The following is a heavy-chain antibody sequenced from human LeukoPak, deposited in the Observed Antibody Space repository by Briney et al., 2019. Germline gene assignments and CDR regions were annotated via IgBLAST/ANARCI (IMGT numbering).Heavy chain of an antibody. Sequence: ASVKVFCKASGYTFTSYAMHWVRQAPGQRLEWMGWINAGNGNTKYSQKFQGRVTITRDTSASTAYMELSSLRSEDTAVYYCATNTKGIAVAGFDYWGQGTLVTVSS. CDR2: INAGNGNT. V-gene: IGHV1-3*01. CDR3: ATNTKGIAVAGFDY. D-gene: IGHD6-19*01. CDR1: GYTFTSYA. J-gene: IGHJ4*02.